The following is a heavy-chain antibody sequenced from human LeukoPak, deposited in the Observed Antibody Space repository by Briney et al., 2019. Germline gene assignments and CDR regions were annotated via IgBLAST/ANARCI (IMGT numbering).Heavy chain of an antibody. CDR3: AKEVDTAMVTPPDY. Sequence: GGSLRLSCAASGFTFSSYGMHWVRQAPGKGLERVAFIRYDGSNKYYADSVKGRFTISRDNSKNTLYLQMNSLRAEDTAVYYCAKEVDTAMVTPPDYWGQGTLVTVSS. CDR2: IRYDGSNK. V-gene: IGHV3-30*02. D-gene: IGHD5-18*01. CDR1: GFTFSSYG. J-gene: IGHJ4*02.